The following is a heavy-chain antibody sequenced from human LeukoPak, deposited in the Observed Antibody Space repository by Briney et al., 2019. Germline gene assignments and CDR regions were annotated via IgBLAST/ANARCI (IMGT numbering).Heavy chain of an antibody. CDR1: GFSLSTSGVG. CDR2: IYWDDDK. Sequence: SGPTLVNPTQTLTLTCSFSGFSLSTSGVGVGWVRQPPGKALGWLALIYWDDDKRYSPSLKSRLSITKDTSKNQVVLTMTNMDPVDTATYYCAHMSPLDAFDIWGQGTMVTVSS. J-gene: IGHJ3*02. CDR3: AHMSPLDAFDI. V-gene: IGHV2-5*02.